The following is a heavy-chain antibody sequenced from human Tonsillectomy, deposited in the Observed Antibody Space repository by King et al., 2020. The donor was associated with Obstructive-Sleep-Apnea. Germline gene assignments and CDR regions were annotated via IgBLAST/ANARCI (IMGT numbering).Heavy chain of an antibody. CDR1: GDSISRAGYS. CDR2: LYYSGTT. Sequence: QLQESGPGLVIPSQTLSLTCAVSGDSISRAGYSWSWIRQPPGKGLEWIGYLYYSGTTYYNPSLKRRVTISEDTSKNPFSLKLSSVTAAATALYYCARASTTATLYYYYGLDVWGQGTTVTVSS. CDR3: ARASTTATLYYYYGLDV. J-gene: IGHJ6*02. D-gene: IGHD4-17*01. V-gene: IGHV4-30-4*07.